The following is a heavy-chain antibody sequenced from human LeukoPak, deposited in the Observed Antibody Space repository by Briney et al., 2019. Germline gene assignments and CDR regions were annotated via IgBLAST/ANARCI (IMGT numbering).Heavy chain of an antibody. V-gene: IGHV3-21*01. CDR3: ARDSHYGYPSSWYHLVQIDY. CDR1: GFTFSSYT. D-gene: IGHD6-13*01. CDR2: ISSSSNYI. Sequence: PGGSLRLSCAASGFTFSSYTMNCVRQAPGKGLEWVSSISSSSNYIYYADSVKGRFTISRDNAKHSLDLQMNNLRAEDAAVYYCARDSHYGYPSSWYHLVQIDYWGQGTLVTVSS. J-gene: IGHJ4*02.